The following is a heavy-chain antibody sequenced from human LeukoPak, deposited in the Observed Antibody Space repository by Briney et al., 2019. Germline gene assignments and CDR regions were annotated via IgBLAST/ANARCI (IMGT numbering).Heavy chain of an antibody. J-gene: IGHJ3*01. CDR1: GFTFSDYY. CDR3: ARLRNVGGNPHPFNV. Sequence: GGSLRLSCAASGFTFSDYYMSWVRQAPGKGLEGVSYISSSGSTIYYADSLKGRFTISRDNAKKSLYLQMNSLRAEDTAVYYCARLRNVGGNPHPFNVWGQGTTVTVSS. D-gene: IGHD4-23*01. V-gene: IGHV3-11*04. CDR2: ISSSGSTI.